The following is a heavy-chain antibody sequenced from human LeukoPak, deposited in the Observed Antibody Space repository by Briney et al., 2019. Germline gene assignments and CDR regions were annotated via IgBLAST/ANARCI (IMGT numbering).Heavy chain of an antibody. CDR1: GFTFSSYG. J-gene: IGHJ4*02. CDR2: ISYEGSNK. Sequence: GRSLRLSCAASGFTFSSYGMHWVRQAPGKGLEWVAVISYEGSNKYYADSVKGRFTISRDNSKNALYLQMNSLRGEDMAVYYCVKRWTGTTIGQQDYWGQGTLVTVSS. CDR3: VKRWTGTTIGQQDY. V-gene: IGHV3-30*18. D-gene: IGHD1-1*01.